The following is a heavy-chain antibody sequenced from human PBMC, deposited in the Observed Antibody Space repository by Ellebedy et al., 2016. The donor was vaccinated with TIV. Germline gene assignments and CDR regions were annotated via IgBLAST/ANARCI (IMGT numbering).Heavy chain of an antibody. CDR2: IYWDDDK. D-gene: IGHD6-13*01. J-gene: IGHJ4*02. CDR1: GFSLTTSGVV. CDR3: AQHYSSSWYPVY. Sequence: SGPTLVKPTQTLTLTCTFSGFSLTTSGVVVGWVRQPPGKALEWLALIYWDDDKRYSPSLKSRLTITKDTSKNQVVLTMTNMDPVDTATYYCAQHYSSSWYPVYWGQGTLVTVSS. V-gene: IGHV2-5*02.